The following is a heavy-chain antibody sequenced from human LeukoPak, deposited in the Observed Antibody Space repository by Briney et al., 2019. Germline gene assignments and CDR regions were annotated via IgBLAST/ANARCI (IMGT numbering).Heavy chain of an antibody. CDR1: GFTFSSYW. CDR3: ARGSDIVVVPAATGGFDY. D-gene: IGHD2-2*01. CDR2: INGYGSST. Sequence: GGSLRLSCAASGFTFSSYWMHWVRQAPGKGLVWVSHINGYGSSTRYVDSVKGRFTISRDNSKNTLYLQMNSLRAEDTAVYYCARGSDIVVVPAATGGFDYWGQGTLVTVSS. V-gene: IGHV3-74*01. J-gene: IGHJ4*02.